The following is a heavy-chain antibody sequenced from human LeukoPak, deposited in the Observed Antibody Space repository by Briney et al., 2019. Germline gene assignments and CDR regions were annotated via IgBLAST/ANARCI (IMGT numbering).Heavy chain of an antibody. Sequence: GGSLRLSCAASGFAFSSYSMNWVRQAPGKGLEWVSSISSSSSYMYYADSVKGRFTISRDNAKNSLYLQMNSLRAEDTAVYYCARAGELEGFDYWGQGTLVTVSS. CDR3: ARAGELEGFDY. V-gene: IGHV3-21*01. J-gene: IGHJ4*02. D-gene: IGHD1-7*01. CDR2: ISSSSSYM. CDR1: GFAFSSYS.